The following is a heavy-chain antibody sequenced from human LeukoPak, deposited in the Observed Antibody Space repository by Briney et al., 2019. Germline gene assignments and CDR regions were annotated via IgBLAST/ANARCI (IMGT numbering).Heavy chain of an antibody. CDR3: AKRGGYSYGFYYYYYMDV. CDR1: GGSFSGYY. D-gene: IGHD5-18*01. J-gene: IGHJ6*03. Sequence: PSETLSLTCAVYGGSFSGYYWSWIRQPPGKGLEWIGEINHSGSTNYNPSRKSRVTISVDTSKNQFSLKLSSVTAADTAVYYCAKRGGYSYGFYYYYYMDVWGKGTTVTVSS. CDR2: INHSGST. V-gene: IGHV4-34*01.